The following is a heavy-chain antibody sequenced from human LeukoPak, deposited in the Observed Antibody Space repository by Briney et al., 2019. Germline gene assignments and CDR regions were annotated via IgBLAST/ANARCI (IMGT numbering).Heavy chain of an antibody. J-gene: IGHJ4*02. CDR3: AREREGFSKIDY. V-gene: IGHV4-30-4*01. D-gene: IGHD2/OR15-2a*01. Sequence: SETLSLTCTISGGSINSGDYYWSWIRQPPGKGLEWIGYIYYSGSTYYNPSLKSRLTISVDTSKNRFSLKLSSVTAADTAVYYCAREREGFSKIDYWGQGTVVTVSS. CDR1: GGSINSGDYY. CDR2: IYYSGST.